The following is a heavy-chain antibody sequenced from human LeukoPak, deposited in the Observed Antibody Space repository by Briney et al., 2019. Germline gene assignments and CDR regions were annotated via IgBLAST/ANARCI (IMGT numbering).Heavy chain of an antibody. CDR3: ARPYSSGWDNWFDP. V-gene: IGHV3-21*01. J-gene: IGHJ5*02. CDR1: GFTFSTYS. D-gene: IGHD6-19*01. CDR2: ISTSSIYI. Sequence: PGGSLRLSCAASGFTFSTYSMNWVRQTPGKGLEWVSSISTSSIYIYYADSVKGRFTISRDNAKNSLYLQMNSLRAEDTAVYYCARPYSSGWDNWFDPWGQGTLVTVSS.